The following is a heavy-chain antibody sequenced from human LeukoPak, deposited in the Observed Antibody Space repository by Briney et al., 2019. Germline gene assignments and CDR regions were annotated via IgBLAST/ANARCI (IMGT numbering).Heavy chain of an antibody. D-gene: IGHD6-13*01. Sequence: ASVKVSCKASGYTFTSYYMHWLRQAPGQGLEWMGIINPSGGSTSYAQKFQGRVTMTRDTSTSTVYMELSSLRSEDTAVYYCARGYSTTYYYYYGMDVWGQGTTVTVSS. V-gene: IGHV1-46*01. CDR1: GYTFTSYY. J-gene: IGHJ6*02. CDR3: ARGYSTTYYYYYGMDV. CDR2: INPSGGST.